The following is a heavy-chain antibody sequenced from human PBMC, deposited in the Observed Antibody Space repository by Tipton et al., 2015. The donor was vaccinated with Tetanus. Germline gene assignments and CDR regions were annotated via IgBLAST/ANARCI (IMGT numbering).Heavy chain of an antibody. D-gene: IGHD3-16*01. CDR3: ARDHGITWGGMGYYYGMDV. V-gene: IGHV4-30-2*01. J-gene: IGHJ6*02. Sequence: LRLSCAVSGGSISSGDYSWSWIRQPPGKGLEWIGYIYDSGSTYYNPSLKSRVTISEDRSKNQISLRLRSVTAADTAVYYCARDHGITWGGMGYYYGMDVWGQGTTVTVSS. CDR1: GGSISSGDYS. CDR2: IYDSGST.